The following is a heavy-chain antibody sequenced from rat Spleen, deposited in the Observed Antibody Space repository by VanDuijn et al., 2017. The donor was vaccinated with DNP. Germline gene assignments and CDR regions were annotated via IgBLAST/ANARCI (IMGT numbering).Heavy chain of an antibody. J-gene: IGHJ2*01. CDR2: ISYDGGNT. CDR3: ARHLIYNNYYFNY. CDR1: EFTFSNYG. Sequence: EVQLVESGGGLVQPGRSMKLSCAASEFTFSNYGMAWVRQAPKKGLEWVAYISYDGGNTYYGDSVKGRFTISRDNAKSTLYLQMNSLRSEDTATYYCARHLIYNNYYFNYWGQGVMVTVSS. D-gene: IGHD1-10*01. V-gene: IGHV5-22*01.